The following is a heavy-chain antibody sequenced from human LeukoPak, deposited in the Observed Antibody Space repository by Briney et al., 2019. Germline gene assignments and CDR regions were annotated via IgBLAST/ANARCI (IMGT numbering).Heavy chain of an antibody. D-gene: IGHD2-2*01. J-gene: IGHJ4*02. Sequence: ASVKVSCKASGGTFSSYAISWVRQAPGQGLEWMGGIIPIFGTANYAQKFQGRVTITADESTSTAYMELSSLRSEDTAVYYCVGSRRRYCSSTSCYVLNYWGQGTLVTVSS. CDR3: VGSRRRYCSSTSCYVLNY. V-gene: IGHV1-69*13. CDR2: IIPIFGTA. CDR1: GGTFSSYA.